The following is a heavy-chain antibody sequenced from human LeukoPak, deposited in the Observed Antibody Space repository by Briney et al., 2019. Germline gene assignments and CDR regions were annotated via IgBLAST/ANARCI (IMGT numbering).Heavy chain of an antibody. J-gene: IGHJ4*02. CDR3: ARDLLGWELHYF. CDR1: GFTFSSYS. CDR2: ISSSSSYI. Sequence: GGSLRLSCAASGFTFSSYSMNWVRQAPGKGLEWVSSISSSSSYIYYADLVKGRFSISRDNAKNSLYLQMNSLRAEDTAVYYCARDLLGWELHYFWGQGTLVTVSS. D-gene: IGHD1-26*01. V-gene: IGHV3-21*01.